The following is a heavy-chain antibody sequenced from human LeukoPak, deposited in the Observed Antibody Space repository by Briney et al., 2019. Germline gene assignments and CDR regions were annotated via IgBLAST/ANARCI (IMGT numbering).Heavy chain of an antibody. CDR1: GFTVSSNY. J-gene: IGHJ4*02. V-gene: IGHV3-66*01. CDR2: IYSGGST. Sequence: PGGSLRLSCAASGFTVSSNYMSWVRQAPGKGLEWVSVIYSGGSTYYADSVKGRFTISRDNSKNTLYLQMNSLRAEDTAVYYCARYYDILTGHYFDYWGQGTLVTVSS. CDR3: ARYYDILTGHYFDY. D-gene: IGHD3-9*01.